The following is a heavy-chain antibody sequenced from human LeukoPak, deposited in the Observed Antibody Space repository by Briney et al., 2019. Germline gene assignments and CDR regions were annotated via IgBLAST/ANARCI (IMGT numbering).Heavy chain of an antibody. V-gene: IGHV1-46*01. CDR2: INPSGGST. D-gene: IGHD4-17*01. CDR1: GYTFTGYY. J-gene: IGHJ4*02. Sequence: GASVKVSCKASGYTFTGYYMHWVRQAPGQGLEWMGIINPSGGSTSYAQKFQGRVTMTRDTSTSTVYMELSSLRPDDTAVYYCARRGEYGDHEIWGQGTLVIVSS. CDR3: ARRGEYGDHEI.